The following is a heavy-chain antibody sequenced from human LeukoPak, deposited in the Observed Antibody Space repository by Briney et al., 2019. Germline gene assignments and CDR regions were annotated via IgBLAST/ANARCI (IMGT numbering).Heavy chain of an antibody. Sequence: SVKVSCKASGGTFTSYAISWVRQAPGQGLEWMGGIIPIFGTANYAQKFQGRVTITADESTSTAYMELSSLRSEDTAVYYCARATFLAGYYLDAFDIWGQGTMVTVSS. CDR1: GGTFTSYA. CDR3: ARATFLAGYYLDAFDI. D-gene: IGHD3-9*01. CDR2: IIPIFGTA. V-gene: IGHV1-69*13. J-gene: IGHJ3*02.